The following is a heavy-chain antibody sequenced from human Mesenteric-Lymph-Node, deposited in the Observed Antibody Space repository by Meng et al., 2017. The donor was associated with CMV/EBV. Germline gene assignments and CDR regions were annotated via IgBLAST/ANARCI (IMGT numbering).Heavy chain of an antibody. CDR3: AKDPHEFWSGKNWFDS. Sequence: GESLKISCAASGFTFSSYAMHWVRQAPGKGLEWVAVISYDGSNKYYADSVKGRFSIYRDISKNMLFLHMSSLRPEDTAVYHCAKDPHEFWSGKNWFDSWGQGTLVTVSS. V-gene: IGHV3-30-3*01. J-gene: IGHJ5*01. CDR2: ISYDGSNK. CDR1: GFTFSSYA. D-gene: IGHD3-3*01.